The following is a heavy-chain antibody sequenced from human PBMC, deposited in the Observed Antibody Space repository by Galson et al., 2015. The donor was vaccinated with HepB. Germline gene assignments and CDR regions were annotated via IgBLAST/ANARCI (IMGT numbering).Heavy chain of an antibody. CDR2: INPSGGST. J-gene: IGHJ4*02. V-gene: IGHV1-46*01. CDR3: ARESTDSSSWLYFDY. D-gene: IGHD6-13*01. CDR1: GYTFTSYY. Sequence: SVKVSCKTSGYTFTSYYMHWVRQAPGQGLEWMGIINPSGGSTSYAQKFQGRVTMTRDTSTSTVYMELSSLRSEDTAVYYCARESTDSSSWLYFDYWGQGTLVTVSS.